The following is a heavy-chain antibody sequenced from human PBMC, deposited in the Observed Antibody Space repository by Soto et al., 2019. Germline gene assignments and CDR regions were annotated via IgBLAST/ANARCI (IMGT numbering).Heavy chain of an antibody. CDR3: ARVKGSGYHNWFDP. CDR1: GYTFTSYG. D-gene: IGHD3-22*01. Sequence: ASVKVSCKASGYTFTSYGISWVRQAPGQGLEWMGWISAYNGNTNYAQKLQGRVAMTTDTSTSTAYMELRSLRSDDTAVYYCARVKGSGYHNWFDPWGQGTLVTVSS. CDR2: ISAYNGNT. J-gene: IGHJ5*02. V-gene: IGHV1-18*01.